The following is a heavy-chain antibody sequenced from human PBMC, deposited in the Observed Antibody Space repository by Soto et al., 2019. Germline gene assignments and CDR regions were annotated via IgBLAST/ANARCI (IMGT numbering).Heavy chain of an antibody. CDR1: GYTFRSYG. D-gene: IGHD4-17*01. V-gene: IGHV1-3*02. CDR3: ARLSYSDALDV. CDR2: SNGGNGFT. Sequence: QVQLVQSGAEVRTPGASVKISCKASGYTFRSYGVQWVRQAPGQSLEWVGWSNGGNGFTKYSQELQDRVTITRDTAASTIYMELRCLTSDDTAVYYCARLSYSDALDVWGQGTTVTVSS. J-gene: IGHJ6*02.